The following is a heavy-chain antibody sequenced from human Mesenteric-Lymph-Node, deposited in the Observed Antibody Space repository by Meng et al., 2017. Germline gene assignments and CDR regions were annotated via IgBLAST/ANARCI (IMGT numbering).Heavy chain of an antibody. V-gene: IGHV3-49*04. CDR2: IRSKAYGGTT. CDR1: GFTFGDYA. Sequence: GESLKISCTASGFTFGDYAMSWVRQAPGKGLEWVGFIRSKAYGGTTEYAASVKGRFTISRDDSKSIAYLQMNSLKTEDTAVYYCTRAGIYDTSSTYYGMDVWGQRTTVTVSS. D-gene: IGHD3-9*01. J-gene: IGHJ6*02. CDR3: TRAGIYDTSSTYYGMDV.